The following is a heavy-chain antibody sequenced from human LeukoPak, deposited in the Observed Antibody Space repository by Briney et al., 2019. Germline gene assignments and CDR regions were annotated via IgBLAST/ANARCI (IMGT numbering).Heavy chain of an antibody. V-gene: IGHV3-21*01. Sequence: GGSLRLSCAASGFTFSSYSMNWVRQAPGKGLEWVSSISSSSRYIYYADSVKGRFTISRDNAKNSLYLQMNSLRAEDTAVYYCARDSYCSSTSCYTYWGQGTLVTVSS. J-gene: IGHJ4*02. D-gene: IGHD2-2*02. CDR2: ISSSSRYI. CDR1: GFTFSSYS. CDR3: ARDSYCSSTSCYTY.